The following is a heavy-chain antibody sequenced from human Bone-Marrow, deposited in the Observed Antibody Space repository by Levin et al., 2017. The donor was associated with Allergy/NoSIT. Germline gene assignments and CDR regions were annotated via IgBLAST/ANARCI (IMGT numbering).Heavy chain of an antibody. J-gene: IGHJ5*02. CDR3: ARGLAVATPWFDP. D-gene: IGHD6-19*01. CDR1: GGSISSSY. Sequence: MASETLSLTCTVSGGSISSSYWSWIRQPPGKALEYLGNVYYTGSTNYNPSLKSRLTISVDSSKNQFSLILTSVTAADTAVYYCARGLAVATPWFDPWGQGTLVIVSS. V-gene: IGHV4-59*01. CDR2: VYYTGST.